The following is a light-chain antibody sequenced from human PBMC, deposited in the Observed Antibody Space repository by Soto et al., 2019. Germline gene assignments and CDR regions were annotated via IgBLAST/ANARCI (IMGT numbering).Light chain of an antibody. CDR3: GSYTSSSTVV. J-gene: IGLJ2*01. V-gene: IGLV2-14*01. CDR1: SSDVGAYNY. Sequence: QSALTQPASVSGSPGQSITISCIGTSSDVGAYNYVSWYQQHPGKAPKLMVYEVSNRPSGVSNRFSGSKSGNTASLTISGLQADDEADYYCGSYTSSSTVVFGGGTKLTVL. CDR2: EVS.